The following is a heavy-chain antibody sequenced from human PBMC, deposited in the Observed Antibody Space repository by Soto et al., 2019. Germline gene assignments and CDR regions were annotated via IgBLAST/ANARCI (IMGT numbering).Heavy chain of an antibody. V-gene: IGHV3-74*01. CDR2: IKSDGSGT. D-gene: IGHD3-22*01. J-gene: IGHJ4*02. Sequence: EVQLVESGGGSVQPGGSLRLSCAASGFTFSSYWMHWVRQAPGKGLVWVSRIKSDGSGTYYADSVKGRLTISRDNAHNTLYLQMHSLRAENTAVYYCARGDGDYYDGNGYLGRHWGQGTLVTVSS. CDR3: ARGDGDYYDGNGYLGRH. CDR1: GFTFSSYW.